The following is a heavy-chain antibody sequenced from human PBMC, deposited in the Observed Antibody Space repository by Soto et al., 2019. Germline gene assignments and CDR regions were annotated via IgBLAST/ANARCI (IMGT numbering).Heavy chain of an antibody. CDR3: ARSLGYSSSWYFIDY. CDR2: IYYSGST. J-gene: IGHJ4*02. Sequence: SETLSLTCTVSGGSISSYYWSWIRQPPGKGLEWIGYIYYSGSTNYNPSLKSRVTISVDTSKNQFSLKLSSVTAADTAVYYCARSLGYSSSWYFIDYWGQGTLVTVSS. V-gene: IGHV4-59*08. CDR1: GGSISSYY. D-gene: IGHD6-13*01.